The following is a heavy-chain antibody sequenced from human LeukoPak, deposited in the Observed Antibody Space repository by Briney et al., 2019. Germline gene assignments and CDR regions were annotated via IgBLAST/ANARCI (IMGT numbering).Heavy chain of an antibody. D-gene: IGHD5-12*01. J-gene: IGHJ6*02. CDR3: AKDRHRAYDDLNGMDV. V-gene: IGHV3-23*01. CDR1: GFTFSSYA. Sequence: GGSLRLSCAASGFTFSSYAMSWVRQAPGKGLEWVSAISGSGGSTYYADSVKGRFTISRDNSKNTLYLQMNSLRAEDTAVYYCAKDRHRAYDDLNGMDVWGQGTTVTVSS. CDR2: ISGSGGST.